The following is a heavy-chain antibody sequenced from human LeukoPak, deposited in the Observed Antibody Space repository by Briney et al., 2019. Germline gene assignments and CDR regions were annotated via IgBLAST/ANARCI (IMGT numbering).Heavy chain of an antibody. CDR3: ARATSHDYGGKTLRVGWYFDL. CDR1: GYTFTGYY. V-gene: IGHV1-2*04. CDR2: INPNSGGT. D-gene: IGHD4-23*01. J-gene: IGHJ2*01. Sequence: ASVKVSCKASGYTFTGYYMHWVRQAPGQGLEWMGWINPNSGGTNYAQKFQGWVTMTRDTSISTAYMELSRLRSDDTAVYYCARATSHDYGGKTLRVGWYFDLWGRGTLVTDSS.